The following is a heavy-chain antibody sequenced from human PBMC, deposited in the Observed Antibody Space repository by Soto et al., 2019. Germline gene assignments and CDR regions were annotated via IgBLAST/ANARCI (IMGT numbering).Heavy chain of an antibody. CDR3: AKGRSSSARYFDY. Sequence: QVQVVESGGGVVQPGRSLRLSCAASGFTFSGYCMHWVRQAPGKGLEWVAGISYDGSNQYYADPVKGRFTISRDNFKSTLYLQMNRLTAKDSAVYYCAKGRSSSARYFDYWGQGTLVTVSS. D-gene: IGHD6-6*01. J-gene: IGHJ4*02. CDR1: GFTFSGYC. CDR2: ISYDGSNQ. V-gene: IGHV3-30*18.